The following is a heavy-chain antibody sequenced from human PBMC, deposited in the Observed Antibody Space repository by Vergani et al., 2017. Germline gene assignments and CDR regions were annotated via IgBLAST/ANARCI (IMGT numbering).Heavy chain of an antibody. D-gene: IGHD2-21*02. CDR2: IYYSGST. Sequence: QVQLQESGPGLVKPSETLSLTCTVSGGSVSSGSYYWSWIRQPPGKGLEWIGYIYYSGSTNYNPSLKSRDTISVDTSKNQFSLTLGSVTAADTAVYYVARDRRVATHGYYYCCMDVWGKGTTVTVSS. V-gene: IGHV4-61*01. CDR3: ARDRRVATHGYYYCCMDV. CDR1: GGSVSSGSYY. J-gene: IGHJ6*03.